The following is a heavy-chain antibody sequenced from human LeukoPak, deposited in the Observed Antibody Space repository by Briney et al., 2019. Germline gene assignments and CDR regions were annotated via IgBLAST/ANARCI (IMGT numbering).Heavy chain of an antibody. Sequence: PGGSLRLSCAASGFTFSSYGMSWVRQAPGKGLEWVSAISGSGGSTYYADSVKGRFTISRDNSKNTQYLQMNSLRAEDTAVYYCAKALRYFDWLSQTGDYFDYWGQGTLVTVSS. CDR2: ISGSGGST. V-gene: IGHV3-23*01. D-gene: IGHD3-9*01. CDR3: AKALRYFDWLSQTGDYFDY. J-gene: IGHJ4*02. CDR1: GFTFSSYG.